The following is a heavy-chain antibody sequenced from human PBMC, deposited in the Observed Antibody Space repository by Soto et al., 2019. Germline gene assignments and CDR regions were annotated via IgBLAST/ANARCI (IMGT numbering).Heavy chain of an antibody. J-gene: IGHJ5*02. Sequence: SETLSLTCTVSGGSISSYYWSWIRQPPGKGLEWIGYIYDSGSTNYNPSLKSRVTISVDTSKNQFSLKLSSVTAADTAVYYCARSGGYNWFDPWGQGTLVTVSS. CDR3: ARSGGYNWFDP. CDR1: GGSISSYY. D-gene: IGHD3-16*01. V-gene: IGHV4-59*01. CDR2: IYDSGST.